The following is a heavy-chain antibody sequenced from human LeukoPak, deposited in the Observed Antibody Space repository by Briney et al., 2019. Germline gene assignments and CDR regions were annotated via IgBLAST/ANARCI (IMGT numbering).Heavy chain of an antibody. D-gene: IGHD5-24*01. V-gene: IGHV3-23*01. CDR3: AREMATIIDY. CDR2: MVGSGTT. Sequence: GGSLRLSCVASGCSFSTYAMAWVRQAPGWGLQWVSGMVGSGTTYYADSVKGRFTISRDNSKNTVYLQMNSLRAEDTALYYCAREMATIIDYWGQGTLVTVSS. J-gene: IGHJ4*02. CDR1: GCSFSTYA.